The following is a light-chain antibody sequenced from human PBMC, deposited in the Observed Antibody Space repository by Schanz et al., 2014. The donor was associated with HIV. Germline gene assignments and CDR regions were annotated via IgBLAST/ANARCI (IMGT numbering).Light chain of an antibody. V-gene: IGKV3-11*01. CDR3: QKYNSAPLT. CDR2: DAS. CDR1: QSVSSY. J-gene: IGKJ4*01. Sequence: EIVLTQSPATLSLSPGERATLSCRASQSVSSYLAWYQQKPGQAPRLLIYDASNRATGIPVRFSGSGSGTDFTLTISSLEPEDVATYYCQKYNSAPLTFGGGTKVEI.